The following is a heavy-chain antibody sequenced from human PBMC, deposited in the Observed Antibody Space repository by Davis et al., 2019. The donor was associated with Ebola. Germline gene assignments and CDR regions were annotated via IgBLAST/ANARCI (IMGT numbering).Heavy chain of an antibody. CDR3: ATGVDIQFDY. D-gene: IGHD5-12*01. Sequence: GGSLRLSCGASGFTFSRYSMNWVRQAPGKGLEWVSSISSSSSYIYYADSMKGRFTISRDNAKNSLYLQMNSLRAEDTAVYYCATGVDIQFDYWGQGTLVTVSS. CDR1: GFTFSRYS. CDR2: ISSSSSYI. V-gene: IGHV3-21*01. J-gene: IGHJ4*02.